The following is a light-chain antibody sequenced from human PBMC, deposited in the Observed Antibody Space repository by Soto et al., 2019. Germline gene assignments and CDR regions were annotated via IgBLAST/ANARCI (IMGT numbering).Light chain of an antibody. V-gene: IGKV4-1*01. CDR3: QQYFITPLT. J-gene: IGKJ4*01. CDR2: WAS. CDR1: LNIYFKSNNRNY. Sequence: DIVMTQSPDSLRVSLGERATISCTSSLNIYFKSNNRNYLAWYQQKTGQPPKLLVYWASTRESGVPDRFTGSGFGTYFTLTIDNVQPDDVAVYYCQQYFITPLTFGGGTRVDIK.